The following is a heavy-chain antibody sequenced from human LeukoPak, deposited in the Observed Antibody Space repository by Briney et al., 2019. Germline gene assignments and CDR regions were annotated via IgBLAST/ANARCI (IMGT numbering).Heavy chain of an antibody. D-gene: IGHD6-19*01. Sequence: SGTLSLTCTFSGGSISSDSCFWGWIRQSPGKGLEWIGSIYYSGSTHYNPSLKSRVTISLDTSKSQFSLRLTSVIAADTAVYYCARDMSWSGWYALESWGQGTLVTVSS. CDR3: ARDMSWSGWYALES. V-gene: IGHV4-39*07. CDR2: IYYSGST. CDR1: GGSISSDSCF. J-gene: IGHJ4*02.